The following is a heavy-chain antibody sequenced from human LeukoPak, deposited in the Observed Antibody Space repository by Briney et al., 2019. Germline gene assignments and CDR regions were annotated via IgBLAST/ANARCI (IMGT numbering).Heavy chain of an antibody. CDR3: AVQRTLWQQVLDH. V-gene: IGHV3-21*04. Sequence: KPGGSLRLSCAASGFTFSSYNMNWVRQAPGQGLEWVSSITSGSSYIYYADSVKGRFTISRDNSKNTLYLQMNSLRAEDTAVYYCAVQRTLWQQVLDHWGQGTLVTVSS. CDR2: ITSGSSYI. J-gene: IGHJ4*02. CDR1: GFTFSSYN. D-gene: IGHD6-13*01.